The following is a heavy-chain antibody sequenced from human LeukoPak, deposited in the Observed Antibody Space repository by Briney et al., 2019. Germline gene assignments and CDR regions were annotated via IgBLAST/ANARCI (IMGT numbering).Heavy chain of an antibody. CDR1: GSRFTSYW. J-gene: IGHJ5*02. D-gene: IGHD6-19*01. V-gene: IGHV5-51*01. CDR3: ARGGIAVANSNWFDP. Sequence: GESLKISCKGSGSRFTSYWIGWVRQMPGKGLEWMGIIYPGDSDTRYSPSFQGQVTISADKSISTAYLQWSSLKASDTAMYYCARGGIAVANSNWFDPWGQGTLVTVSS. CDR2: IYPGDSDT.